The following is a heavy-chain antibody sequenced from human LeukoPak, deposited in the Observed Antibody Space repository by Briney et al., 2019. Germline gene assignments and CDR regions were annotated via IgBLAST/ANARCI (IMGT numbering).Heavy chain of an antibody. CDR2: ISGSGGST. V-gene: IGHV3-23*01. Sequence: GGSLRLSCAASGFTFSSYAMSWVRQAPGKGLEWVSAISGSGGSTYYADSVKGRFTISRDNSKNTLYLQMNSLRAEDTAVYYCAKSGSCSSTSCYTFRRFDYWGQGTLVTVSS. J-gene: IGHJ4*02. D-gene: IGHD2-2*02. CDR3: AKSGSCSSTSCYTFRRFDY. CDR1: GFTFSSYA.